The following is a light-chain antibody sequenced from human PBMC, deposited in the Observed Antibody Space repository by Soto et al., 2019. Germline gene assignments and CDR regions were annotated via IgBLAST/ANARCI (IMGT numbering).Light chain of an antibody. CDR3: LQHNTDPYT. CDR2: AAS. V-gene: IGKV1-17*01. CDR1: QGIRNG. J-gene: IGKJ2*01. Sequence: DIQMTQSPSSLSASVGDRVTITCRASQGIRNGLGWYQQKPGKAPKRLIYAASSLQSGVPSRFSGSGSGTEFTLTISSLQPEDVATYYCLQHNTDPYTFGQGT.